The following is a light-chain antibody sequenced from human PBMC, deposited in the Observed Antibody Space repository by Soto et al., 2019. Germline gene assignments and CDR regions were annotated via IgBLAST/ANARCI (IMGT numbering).Light chain of an antibody. V-gene: IGLV2-8*01. J-gene: IGLJ2*01. Sequence: QSAPTQPPSASGSPGQSVTISCTGTSRDIGGYDFVSWYQQHPGKAPKLLIYDVSKRLSGVPDRFSGSKSGITASLTVSCLQTDDEADYYFRSYGGSNNLLFGGGTKLTVL. CDR2: DVS. CDR3: RSYGGSNNLL. CDR1: SRDIGGYDF.